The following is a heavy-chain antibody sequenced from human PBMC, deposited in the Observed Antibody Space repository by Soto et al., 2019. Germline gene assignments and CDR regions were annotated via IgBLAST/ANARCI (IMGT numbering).Heavy chain of an antibody. Sequence: QVQLKESGPGLVKPADTLSLKCTVSGGSITPYYWSWIRQTPGGGLEWIGYVSYNGNTNYNPSLKSRVSISADTSKNESSLKLTSLTAADAAIYFCARQQYTVVTAFDVWGQGTMVAVSS. D-gene: IGHD2-15*01. CDR3: ARQQYTVVTAFDV. J-gene: IGHJ3*01. V-gene: IGHV4-59*07. CDR2: VSYNGNT. CDR1: GGSITPYY.